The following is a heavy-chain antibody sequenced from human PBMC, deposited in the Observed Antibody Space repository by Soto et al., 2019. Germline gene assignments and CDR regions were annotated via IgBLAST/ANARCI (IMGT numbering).Heavy chain of an antibody. J-gene: IGHJ4*02. D-gene: IGHD6-19*01. CDR1: GFTFSGYA. CDR2: ISYDGSNK. V-gene: IGHV3-30*18. CDR3: AKFPGIAVTGTAFDY. Sequence: QVQLVESGGGVVQPGRSLRLSCTASGFTFSGYAMHWVRQAPGKGLEWVAVISYDGSNKYYADSVKGRFTICRDNSKNTLYLQMNTLRPEDTAVYYCAKFPGIAVTGTAFDYWGQGTLVTVSS.